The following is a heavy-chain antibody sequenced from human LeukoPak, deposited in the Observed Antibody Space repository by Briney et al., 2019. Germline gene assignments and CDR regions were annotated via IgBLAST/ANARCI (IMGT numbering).Heavy chain of an antibody. Sequence: SETLSLTCTVSGGSISSGGYYWSWIRQHPGKGLEWIGYIYDSGSTYHNPSLKSRVTISVDTSKNQFSLKLSPVTAADTAVYYCARTDRSSGFDYWGQETLVTVSS. V-gene: IGHV4-31*03. J-gene: IGHJ4*02. CDR1: GGSISSGGYY. CDR3: ARTDRSSGFDY. CDR2: IYDSGST.